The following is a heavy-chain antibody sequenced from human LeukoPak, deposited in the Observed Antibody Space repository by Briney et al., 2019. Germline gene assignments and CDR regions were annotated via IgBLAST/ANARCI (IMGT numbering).Heavy chain of an antibody. D-gene: IGHD2-15*01. J-gene: IGHJ3*02. Sequence: SETLSLTCAVSGYSISSGYYWGWIRQPPGKGLEWIGSIYHSGSTYYNPSLQSRVTISVDTSKNQFSLKLSSVTAADTAVYYCARVTPVVVVAATDAFDIWGQGTMVTVSS. CDR2: IYHSGST. CDR1: GYSISSGYY. CDR3: ARVTPVVVVAATDAFDI. V-gene: IGHV4-38-2*01.